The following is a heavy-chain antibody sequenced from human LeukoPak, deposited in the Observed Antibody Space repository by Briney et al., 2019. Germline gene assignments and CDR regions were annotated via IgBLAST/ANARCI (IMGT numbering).Heavy chain of an antibody. Sequence: QPGGSLRLSCAASGFTFSSYAMHWVRQAPGKGLEWVAVISYDGSNKYYADSVKGRFTISRDNSKNTLYLQMNSLRAEDTAVYYCARGLATLNGDHREIMDVWGQGTTVTVSS. CDR3: ARGLATLNGDHREIMDV. D-gene: IGHD1-26*01. V-gene: IGHV3-30-3*01. CDR2: ISYDGSNK. J-gene: IGHJ6*02. CDR1: GFTFSSYA.